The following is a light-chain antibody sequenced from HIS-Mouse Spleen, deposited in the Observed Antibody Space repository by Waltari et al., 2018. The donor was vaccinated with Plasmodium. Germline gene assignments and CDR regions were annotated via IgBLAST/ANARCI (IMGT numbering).Light chain of an antibody. CDR2: GAS. J-gene: IGKJ3*01. Sequence: EIVMTQSPATLSVSPGERATHSCRASQSVSSNLALYQQKPGQAPRLLIYGASTRDTGIPARFSGSGSGTEFTLTISSLQSEDFAVYYCQQYNNWPFTFGPGTKVDIK. CDR3: QQYNNWPFT. V-gene: IGKV3-15*01. CDR1: QSVSSN.